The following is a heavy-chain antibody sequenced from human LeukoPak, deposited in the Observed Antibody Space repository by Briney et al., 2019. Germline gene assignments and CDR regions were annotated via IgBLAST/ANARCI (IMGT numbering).Heavy chain of an antibody. CDR2: IYSGGNT. D-gene: IGHD2-15*01. Sequence: GGSLRLSCTVSGFTVSSNSMSWVRQAPGKGLEWVSFIYSGGNTHYSDSVKGRFTISRDNSKNTLYLQMNSLRAEDTAVYYCGRRAGAYSHPYDYWGQGTLVTVSS. CDR3: GRRAGAYSHPYDY. V-gene: IGHV3-53*01. CDR1: GFTVSSNS. J-gene: IGHJ4*02.